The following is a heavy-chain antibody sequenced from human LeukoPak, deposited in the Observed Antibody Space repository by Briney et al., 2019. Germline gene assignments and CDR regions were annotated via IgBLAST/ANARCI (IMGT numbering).Heavy chain of an antibody. D-gene: IGHD6-19*01. Sequence: SETLSLTCTVSGGSISSYFWSWIRQPPGKGLEWIGYIYYTGSTKYNPSLKSRVTISVDTSKNQFSLKLTSVTAADTAVYYCARARLGHFDYWGQGTLVTVSS. J-gene: IGHJ4*02. CDR3: ARARLGHFDY. CDR1: GGSISSYF. V-gene: IGHV4-59*01. CDR2: IYYTGST.